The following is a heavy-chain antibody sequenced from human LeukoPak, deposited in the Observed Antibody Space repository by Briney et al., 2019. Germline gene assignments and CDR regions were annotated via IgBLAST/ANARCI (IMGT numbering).Heavy chain of an antibody. V-gene: IGHV4-4*09. J-gene: IGHJ6*03. CDR1: GGSISSYY. Sequence: SQTLSLTCTVSGGSISSYYWSWIRQPPGKGLEWIGYIYTSGSTNYYPSLKSRVTISEDTSKNQFSLKLSSVTAADTAVYYCARGTAGGRLIIPEERYSSSSDGYYYYYMDVWGKGTTVTVSS. CDR2: IYTSGST. CDR3: ARGTAGGRLIIPEERYSSSSDGYYYYYMDV. D-gene: IGHD6-6*01.